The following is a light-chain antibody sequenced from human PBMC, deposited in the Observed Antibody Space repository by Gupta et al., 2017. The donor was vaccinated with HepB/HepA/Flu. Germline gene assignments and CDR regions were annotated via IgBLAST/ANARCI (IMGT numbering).Light chain of an antibody. CDR2: DVS. V-gene: IGLV2-11*01. CDR1: SSDVGGYNY. Sequence: QSALTQPRSVSGSPGQSVTISCTGTSSDVGGYNYVPWYQQHPGKAPKLLIYDVSKRPSGVPDRFSGSKSGTSASLTIYGLQAEDEADYYCSSYEGSYTCLVFGGGTKMTVL. J-gene: IGLJ2*01. CDR3: SSYEGSYTCLV.